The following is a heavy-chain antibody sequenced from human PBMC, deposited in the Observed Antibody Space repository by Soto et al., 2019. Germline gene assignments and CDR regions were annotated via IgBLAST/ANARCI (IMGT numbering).Heavy chain of an antibody. Sequence: EVQLVESGGGLVQPGGSIRLSCEASGFTFRNYDMHWVRQGTGKGLEWVSGISAAGDPDYADSVEGRFTISRENAQNSFFLQMNSLRVGDTAVYYCARTHRDFYGLDVWGQGTTVIVSS. J-gene: IGHJ6*02. CDR2: ISAAGDP. CDR3: ARTHRDFYGLDV. CDR1: GFTFRNYD. V-gene: IGHV3-13*05.